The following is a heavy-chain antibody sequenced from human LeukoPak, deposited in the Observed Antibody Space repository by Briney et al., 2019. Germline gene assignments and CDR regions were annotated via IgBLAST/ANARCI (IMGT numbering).Heavy chain of an antibody. CDR2: IKPDGSEE. CDR1: GFTFSSYW. Sequence: RGSLRLSCAASGFTFSSYWMSWVRQVSGKGLEWVANIKPDGSEEYYVDSVKGRFTISRDNAEKSLYLQMNSLRVEDTAVYYCTLVTRATAAVDYWGQGTLVTVSS. J-gene: IGHJ4*02. D-gene: IGHD6-13*01. V-gene: IGHV3-7*01. CDR3: TLVTRATAAVDY.